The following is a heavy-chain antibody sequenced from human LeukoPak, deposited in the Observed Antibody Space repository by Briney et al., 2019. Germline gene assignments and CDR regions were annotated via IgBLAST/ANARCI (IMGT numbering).Heavy chain of an antibody. CDR3: ARDGFDS. J-gene: IGHJ4*02. CDR1: GFTFDDYT. CDR2: ITWDGYTT. V-gene: IGHV3-43*01. Sequence: GGSLRLSCAASGFTFDDYTMHWVRQPPGKGLEWVSLITWDGYTTYYLGSVKGRFTISRDNRTNSLYLQMDSLRPEDTAFYYCARDGFDSWGQGTLVIVSS.